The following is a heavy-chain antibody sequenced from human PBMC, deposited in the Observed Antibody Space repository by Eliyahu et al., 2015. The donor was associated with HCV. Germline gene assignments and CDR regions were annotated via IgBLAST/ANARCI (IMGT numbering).Heavy chain of an antibody. J-gene: IGHJ4*01. CDR1: GASMTSYY. CDR2: IYYSGIT. Sequence: QVQLQESGPGLVKPSETLSLTCTVSGASMTSYYWSWMRQPPGKGLEWIAXIYYSGITKYNPSPRSRVTISLDTSKNQVSLKLSSVTVADTAVYYCGRGGRPDYWGQGTLVTVSS. D-gene: IGHD6-25*01. V-gene: IGHV4-59*01. CDR3: GRGGRPDY.